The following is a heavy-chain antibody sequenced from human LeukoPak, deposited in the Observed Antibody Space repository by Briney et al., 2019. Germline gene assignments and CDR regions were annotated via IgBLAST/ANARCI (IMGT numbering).Heavy chain of an antibody. CDR3: ARDLRLGYYYDSSEPAQDY. D-gene: IGHD3-22*01. Sequence: GGSLRLSCAASGFTVSSNYMSWVRQAPGKGLERVSVIYSGGSTYYADSVKGRFTISRDNSKNTLYLQMNSLRAEDTAVYYCARDLRLGYYYDSSEPAQDYWGQGTLVTVSS. CDR1: GFTVSSNY. V-gene: IGHV3-66*02. J-gene: IGHJ4*02. CDR2: IYSGGST.